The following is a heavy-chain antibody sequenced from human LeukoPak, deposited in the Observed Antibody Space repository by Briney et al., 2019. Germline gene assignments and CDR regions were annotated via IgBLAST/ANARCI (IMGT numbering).Heavy chain of an antibody. CDR1: GGTFSSYA. V-gene: IGHV1-69*04. J-gene: IGHJ4*02. Sequence: SVKVSCKASGGTFSSYAISWVRQAPGQGLEWMGRIIPILGIANYAQKFQGRVTITADKSTSTAYMELSSLRSEDTAVYYCTRDNSGYDGLVYYWGQGTLVTVSS. CDR2: IIPILGIA. CDR3: TRDNSGYDGLVYY. D-gene: IGHD5-12*01.